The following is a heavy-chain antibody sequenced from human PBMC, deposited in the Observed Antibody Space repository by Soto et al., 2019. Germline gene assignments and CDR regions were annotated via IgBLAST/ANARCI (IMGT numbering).Heavy chain of an antibody. V-gene: IGHV3-48*03. CDR1: GFTFSTFE. Sequence: EVQLVESGGGLVQPGGSLRLSCVASGFTFSTFEMNWVRQAPGKGLGWVSYISSSGSPIYYAESVKGRFTISRDNAKNSLLLQMDSLRAEDTAVYYCARAHYYDNTSPPPVGGQGTLVTVSS. J-gene: IGHJ4*02. D-gene: IGHD3-22*01. CDR2: ISSSGSPI. CDR3: ARAHYYDNTSPPPV.